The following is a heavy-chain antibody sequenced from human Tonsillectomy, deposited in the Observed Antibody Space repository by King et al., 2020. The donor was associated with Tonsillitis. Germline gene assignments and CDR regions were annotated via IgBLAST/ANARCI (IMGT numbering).Heavy chain of an antibody. CDR2: IYYTGST. Sequence: QLQESGPGLEKPSGTLSLTCTVSGDSISSYYWSWIRQPPGKGLEWIGFIYYTGSTNYSPSLESRVTISVDTPTNQFSLERSSVTAADTAVYYCARSPYSKNWQDTWSDPSGQGTLVTVSA. J-gene: IGHJ5*02. CDR1: GDSISSYY. D-gene: IGHD1-1*01. CDR3: ARSPYSKNWQDTWSDP. V-gene: IGHV4-59*08.